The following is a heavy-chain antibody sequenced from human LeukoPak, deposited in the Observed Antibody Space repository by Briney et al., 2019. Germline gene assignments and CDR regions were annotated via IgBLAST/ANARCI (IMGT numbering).Heavy chain of an antibody. CDR3: ARAGFTFSDYFGSFFDY. CDR2: IKKDGSEK. CDR1: GFTFSDFW. J-gene: IGHJ4*02. D-gene: IGHD3-10*01. V-gene: IGHV3-7*01. Sequence: PGGSLRLSCAASGFTFSDFWMSWVRQTPEKGLEWVANIKKDGSEKSYADSVKGRFTISRDNAKNSLYLQMNSLRAEDTAVYYCARAGFTFSDYFGSFFDYWGQGTLVTVSS.